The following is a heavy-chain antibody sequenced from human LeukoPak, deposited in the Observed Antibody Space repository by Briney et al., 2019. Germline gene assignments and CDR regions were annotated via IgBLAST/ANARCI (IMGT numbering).Heavy chain of an antibody. V-gene: IGHV4-4*07. CDR1: GGSISSYY. D-gene: IGHD3-3*01. Sequence: PSETLSLTCTVSGGSISSYYWSWIRQPAGKGLEWIGRIYTSGSTNYNPSLKSRVTMSVDTSKNQFSLKLSSVTAADTAVYYCARGRITIFGVATTYFDYWGQGTLVTVSS. J-gene: IGHJ4*02. CDR3: ARGRITIFGVATTYFDY. CDR2: IYTSGST.